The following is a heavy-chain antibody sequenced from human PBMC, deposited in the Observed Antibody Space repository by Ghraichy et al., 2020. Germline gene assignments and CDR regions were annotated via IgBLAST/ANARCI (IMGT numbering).Heavy chain of an antibody. D-gene: IGHD3-10*01. CDR3: AKDEEAAAVRGDAFDI. Sequence: GGSLRLSCAASGFTFSSYGMHWVRQAPGKGLEWVAFIWYDGSNKYYADSVKGRFTISRDNSKNTLYLQMNSLRAEDTALHYCAKDEEAAAVRGDAFDIWGQGTMVPVSS. V-gene: IGHV3-30*02. J-gene: IGHJ3*02. CDR2: IWYDGSNK. CDR1: GFTFSSYG.